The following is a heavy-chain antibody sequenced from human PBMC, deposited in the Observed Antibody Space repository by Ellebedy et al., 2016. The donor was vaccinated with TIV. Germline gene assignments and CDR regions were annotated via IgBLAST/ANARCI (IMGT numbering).Heavy chain of an antibody. J-gene: IGHJ6*03. V-gene: IGHV4-39*01. D-gene: IGHD3-3*01. CDR3: ASHRARFLEWSSMDV. CDR1: GGSISSSSYY. CDR2: IYYSGST. Sequence: SEALSLTXTVSGGSISSSSYYWGWIRQPPGKGLEWIGSIYYSGSTYYNPSLKSRVTISVDTSKSQFSLKLSSVTAADTAVYYCASHRARFLEWSSMDVWGKGTTVTVSS.